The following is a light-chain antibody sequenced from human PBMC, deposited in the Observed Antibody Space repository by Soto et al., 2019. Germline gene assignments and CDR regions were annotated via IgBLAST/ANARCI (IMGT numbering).Light chain of an antibody. V-gene: IGLV2-14*01. J-gene: IGLJ1*01. CDR2: EVS. CDR1: SSDVGGYNY. Sequence: QSVLTQPASVSGSPGQSITISCTGTSSDVGGYNYVSWYQQHPGKAPKLMIYEVSNRPSGVSNRFSGSKSGNTASLTISGLQAEDEADYYCNSYESSGTLVSGTGTKFTVL. CDR3: NSYESSGTLV.